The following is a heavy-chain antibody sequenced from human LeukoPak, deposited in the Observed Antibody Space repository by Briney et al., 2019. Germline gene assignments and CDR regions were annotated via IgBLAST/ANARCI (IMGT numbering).Heavy chain of an antibody. CDR3: ARGYYDSSGYWVPERNYYYYYGMDV. Sequence: SVKVSCTASGGTFSSYAISWVRQAPGQGLEWMGGIIPIFGTANYAQKFQGRVTITADESTSTAYMGLSSLRSEDTAVYYCARGYYDSSGYWVPERNYYYYYGMDVWGQGTTVTVSS. CDR2: IIPIFGTA. CDR1: GGTFSSYA. V-gene: IGHV1-69*13. D-gene: IGHD3-22*01. J-gene: IGHJ6*02.